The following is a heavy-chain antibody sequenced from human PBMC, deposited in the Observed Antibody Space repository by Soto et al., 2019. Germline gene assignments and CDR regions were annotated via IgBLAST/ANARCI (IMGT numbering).Heavy chain of an antibody. CDR2: IRSKANSYAT. V-gene: IGHV3-73*01. Sequence: GGSLRLSCAASGFTFSGSAMHWVRQASGKGLEWVGRIRSKANSYATAYAASVKGRFTISRDDSKNTLYLQMNSLRAEDTAVYYCAALYDYGDLPNWFDPWGQGTLVTVSS. CDR1: GFTFSGSA. J-gene: IGHJ5*02. D-gene: IGHD4-17*01. CDR3: AALYDYGDLPNWFDP.